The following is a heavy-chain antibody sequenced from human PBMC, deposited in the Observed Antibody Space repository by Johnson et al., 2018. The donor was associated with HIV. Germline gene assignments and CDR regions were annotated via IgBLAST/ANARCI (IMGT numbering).Heavy chain of an antibody. J-gene: IGHJ3*02. V-gene: IGHV3-7*01. CDR1: GFTFSSYG. D-gene: IGHD6-13*01. CDR3: ARVGKLARTHAFDI. CDR2: IKQDGSEK. Sequence: EVQLVESGGGVVQPGRSLRLSCAASGFTFSSYGMHWVRQAPGKGLEWVANIKQDGSEKYYVDSVKGRFTISRDNAKNSLYLQMNSLRAEDTAVYYCARVGKLARTHAFDIWGQGTMVTVSS.